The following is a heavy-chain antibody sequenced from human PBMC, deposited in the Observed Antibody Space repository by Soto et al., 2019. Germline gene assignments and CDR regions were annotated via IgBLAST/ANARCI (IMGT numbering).Heavy chain of an antibody. CDR1: GITVSGNY. V-gene: IGHV3-23*01. D-gene: IGHD6-13*01. CDR2: ISGSGRYT. CDR3: AKDPPSERMQPDYGMDV. Sequence: PGGSLRLSCAASGITVSGNYMAWVRQAPGKGLEWVSLISGSGRYTDYADSVKGRFTISRDNSKNTLYLQMNSLRAEDTAVYYCAKDPPSERMQPDYGMDVWGQGTTVTVSS. J-gene: IGHJ6*02.